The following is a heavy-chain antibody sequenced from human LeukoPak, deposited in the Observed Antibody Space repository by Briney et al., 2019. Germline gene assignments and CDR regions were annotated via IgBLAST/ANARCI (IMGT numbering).Heavy chain of an antibody. CDR2: ISSSSSYI. Sequence: GGSLRLSCAASGFTFRSYSMNWVRQAPGKGLEWVSSISSSSSYIYYADSVKGRFTISRDNAKNSLYLQMNSLRAEDTALYYCARPLNNQLWLDDWGQGTLVTVSS. V-gene: IGHV3-21*01. CDR1: GFTFRSYS. CDR3: ARPLNNQLWLDD. D-gene: IGHD2-2*01. J-gene: IGHJ5*02.